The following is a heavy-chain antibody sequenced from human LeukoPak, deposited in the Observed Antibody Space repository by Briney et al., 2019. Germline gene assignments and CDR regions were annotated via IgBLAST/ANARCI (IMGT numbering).Heavy chain of an antibody. J-gene: IGHJ4*02. CDR2: ISPYSDNT. CDR3: ARDLERHGGLGY. D-gene: IGHD3-10*01. Sequence: ASVKVSCKTSGYTFANYGITWVRQAPGQGLEWMGWISPYSDNTIYAQKLQGRVTMTTDTSTSTAYMELRSLRSDDTAVYYCARDLERHGGLGYWGQGTLVTVSS. CDR1: GYTFANYG. V-gene: IGHV1-18*01.